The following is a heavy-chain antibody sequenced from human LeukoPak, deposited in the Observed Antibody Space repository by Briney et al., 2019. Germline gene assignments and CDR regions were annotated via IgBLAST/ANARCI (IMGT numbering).Heavy chain of an antibody. CDR2: ITGSGGGP. D-gene: IGHD6-13*01. V-gene: IGHV3-23*01. CDR1: GFAFSNYA. J-gene: IGHJ4*02. CDR3: TKDPNSSTWYTYYFDY. Sequence: GGSLRLSCAASGFAFSNYAMSWVRQAPGKGLEWVSGITGSGGGPDYADSVKGRFTISRDNSKNALYLQMNGLRAEDTAIYYCTKDPNSSTWYTYYFDYWGPGTLVTVSS.